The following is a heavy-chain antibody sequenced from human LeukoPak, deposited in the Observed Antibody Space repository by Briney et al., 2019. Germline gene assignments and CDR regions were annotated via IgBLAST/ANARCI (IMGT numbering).Heavy chain of an antibody. CDR1: GGSVTNYY. V-gene: IGHV4-59*02. D-gene: IGHD6-13*01. Sequence: SETLSLTCTVSGGSVTNYYWNWIRQTPGKGLEWIGSFYYSGSTSYNPSLKSRVTISIDTSKNQFSLKLTSVTAADTAVYYCASQSSPRFWGQGTLVTVSS. CDR3: ASQSSPRF. CDR2: FYYSGST. J-gene: IGHJ1*01.